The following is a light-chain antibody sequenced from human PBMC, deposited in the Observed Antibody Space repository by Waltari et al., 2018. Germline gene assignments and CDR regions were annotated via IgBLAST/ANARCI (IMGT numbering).Light chain of an antibody. Sequence: QSALTQPASVSGSPGQSITISCSGTSSDVGSHKFVSWFQQHPGKVPKLMIYESSQRPSGVSNRFSGSKSDNTASLTITGLQTEDEADYYCCSYVGGITPFLVFGGGTKVTVL. CDR1: SSDVGSHKF. V-gene: IGLV2-23*01. CDR3: CSYVGGITPFLV. J-gene: IGLJ2*01. CDR2: ESS.